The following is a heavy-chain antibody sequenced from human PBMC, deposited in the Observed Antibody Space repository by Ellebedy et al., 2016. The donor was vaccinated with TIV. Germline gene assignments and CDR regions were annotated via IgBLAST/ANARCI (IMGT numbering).Heavy chain of an antibody. CDR1: GGTFSNYA. V-gene: IGHV1-69*13. CDR3: TRVLYDYIWGSYREFDY. CDR2: VIPVFGTV. Sequence: ASVKVSCXASGGTFSNYAISWVRQAPGQGLEWMGRVIPVFGTVNYTQKYQARVTISADESTSTAYMELSSLRSEDTAVYYCTRVLYDYIWGSYREFDYWGQGTPVTVSS. D-gene: IGHD3-16*02. J-gene: IGHJ4*02.